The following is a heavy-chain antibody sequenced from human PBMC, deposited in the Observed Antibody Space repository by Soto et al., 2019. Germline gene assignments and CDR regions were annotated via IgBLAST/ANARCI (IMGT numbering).Heavy chain of an antibody. Sequence: QLQLQESGSGLVKPSQTLSLTCAVSGGSISSGGYSWRWIRQPPGKGLEWIGYIYHSGSTYYNPSLKSRVTVAVDRSKNQFSLKLSTVTAADTAVYYCARTTVISFAFDIWGQGTMVTVSS. CDR3: ARTTVISFAFDI. J-gene: IGHJ3*02. CDR1: GGSISSGGYS. CDR2: IYHSGST. V-gene: IGHV4-30-2*01. D-gene: IGHD4-4*01.